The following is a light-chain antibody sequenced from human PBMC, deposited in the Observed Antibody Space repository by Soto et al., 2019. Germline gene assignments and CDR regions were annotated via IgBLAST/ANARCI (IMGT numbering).Light chain of an antibody. V-gene: IGLV1-51*01. CDR2: DNN. J-gene: IGLJ1*01. CDR3: GSWDSSLTYG. CDR1: SSNIGNNC. Sequence: QSVLTQPPSVSSAPGQKVTISCSGSSSNIGNNCVTWYQQLPGTAPKLLIYDNNKRPSGIPDRFSGSQSGTSATLGITGLQTGDEAVYYCGSWDSSLTYGFGTGTKV.